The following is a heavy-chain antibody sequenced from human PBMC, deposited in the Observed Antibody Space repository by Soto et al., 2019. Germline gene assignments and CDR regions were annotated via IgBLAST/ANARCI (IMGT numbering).Heavy chain of an antibody. Sequence: GGSLRLSCAASGLTFLKYAMTWARQAPGEGLEWVSSLLRSGSSAYYADSVRGRFTISSDTSANSLYLQMDNLRAEDTAIYYCAKDAISGDGIWLMDSWGQGTVVTVS. D-gene: IGHD4-17*01. V-gene: IGHV3-23*01. CDR2: LLRSGSSA. J-gene: IGHJ5*02. CDR1: GLTFLKYA. CDR3: AKDAISGDGIWLMDS.